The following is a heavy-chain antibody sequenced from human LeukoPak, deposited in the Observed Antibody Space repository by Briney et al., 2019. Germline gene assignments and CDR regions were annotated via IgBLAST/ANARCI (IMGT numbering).Heavy chain of an antibody. CDR1: GGSISSYY. J-gene: IGHJ6*03. CDR3: ARGAARYYYYYMDV. V-gene: IGHV4-59*01. CDR2: IYYSGST. Sequence: SETLSLTCTVSGGSISSYYWSWIRQPPGKGLEWIGYIYYSGSTNYNPSLKSRVTISVDTSKTQFSLKLSSVTAADTAVYYCARGAARYYYYYMDVWGKGTTVTVS.